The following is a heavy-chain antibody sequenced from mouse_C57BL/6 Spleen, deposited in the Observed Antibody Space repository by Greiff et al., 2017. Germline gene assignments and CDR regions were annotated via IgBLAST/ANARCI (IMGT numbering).Heavy chain of an antibody. CDR2: INPNNGGT. CDR1: GYTFTDYY. Sequence: VQLQQSGPELVKPGASVKISCKASGYTFTDYYMNWVKQSHGKSLEWIGDINPNNGGTSYNQKFKGKATLTVDKSSSTAYMELRSLTSEDSAVYYCARPELLYYFDYWGQGTTLTVSS. J-gene: IGHJ2*01. CDR3: ARPELLYYFDY. V-gene: IGHV1-26*01. D-gene: IGHD4-1*01.